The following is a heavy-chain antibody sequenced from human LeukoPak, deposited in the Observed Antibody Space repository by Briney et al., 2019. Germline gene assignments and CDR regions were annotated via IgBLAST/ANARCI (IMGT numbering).Heavy chain of an antibody. CDR1: GGTFSSYT. J-gene: IGHJ4*02. CDR3: ARDDYGGNSANDY. D-gene: IGHD4-23*01. CDR2: IIPIFGTA. V-gene: IGHV1-69*13. Sequence: ASVKVSCKASGGTFSSYTISWVRQAPGQGLEWMGGIIPIFGTANYAQKFQGRVTITADESTSAAYMELSSLRSEDTAVYYCARDDYGGNSANDYWGQGTLVTVSS.